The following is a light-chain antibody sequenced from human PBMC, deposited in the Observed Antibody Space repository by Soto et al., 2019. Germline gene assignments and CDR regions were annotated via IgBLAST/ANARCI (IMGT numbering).Light chain of an antibody. V-gene: IGKV1-5*03. CDR3: QQYNSYPFT. Sequence: DIQMTQSPSTLSASVGDRVTITCRASQSMTSWLAWYQQKPGKAPKLLIYKASSLESGVPSRFSGSGSGTEFTLTISSLQPDDFANYYCQQYNSYPFTFGPGTKVDIK. CDR2: KAS. CDR1: QSMTSW. J-gene: IGKJ3*01.